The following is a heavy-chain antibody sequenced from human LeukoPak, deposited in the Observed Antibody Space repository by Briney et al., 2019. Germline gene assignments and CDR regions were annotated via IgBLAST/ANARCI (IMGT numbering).Heavy chain of an antibody. Sequence: GGSLRLSCAASGFTFSSYAMHWVRQAPGKGLEWVAVIPYDGSNKYYADSVKGRFTISRDNSKNTLYLQMNSLRAEDTAVYYCARDTYCSGGSCYSLAVDYWGQGTLVTVSS. J-gene: IGHJ4*02. V-gene: IGHV3-30*04. CDR3: ARDTYCSGGSCYSLAVDY. D-gene: IGHD2-15*01. CDR1: GFTFSSYA. CDR2: IPYDGSNK.